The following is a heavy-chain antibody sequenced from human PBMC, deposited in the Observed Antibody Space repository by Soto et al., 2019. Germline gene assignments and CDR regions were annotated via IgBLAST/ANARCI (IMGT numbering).Heavy chain of an antibody. Sequence: GASVKLSCKACGGRFSSYTISWVRQAPGQGLEWMGRIIPTLGIANYAQKFQGRVTITADKSTSTAYMELSSLRSEDTAVYYCARESVVVVAPTKDAFDIWGQGTMVTVSS. D-gene: IGHD2-15*01. CDR2: IIPTLGIA. CDR1: GGRFSSYT. CDR3: ARESVVVVAPTKDAFDI. V-gene: IGHV1-69*04. J-gene: IGHJ3*02.